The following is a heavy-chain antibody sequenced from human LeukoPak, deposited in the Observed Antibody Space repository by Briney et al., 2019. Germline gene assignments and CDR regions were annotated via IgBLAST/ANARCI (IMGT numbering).Heavy chain of an antibody. J-gene: IGHJ4*02. V-gene: IGHV4-61*02. Sequence: SQTLSLTCTVSGGSISSGSYSWTWIRQPAGKGLEWIGRISTSGSTNYNPSLKSRVTISVDTSKNQFSLKLSSVTAADTAVYYCARLGSGWFRVVQNEIDYWGQGTLVTVSS. CDR1: GGSISSGSYS. CDR2: ISTSGST. D-gene: IGHD6-19*01. CDR3: ARLGSGWFRVVQNEIDY.